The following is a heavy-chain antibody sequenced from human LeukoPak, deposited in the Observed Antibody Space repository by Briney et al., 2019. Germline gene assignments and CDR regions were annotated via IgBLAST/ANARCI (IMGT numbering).Heavy chain of an antibody. J-gene: IGHJ6*03. D-gene: IGHD4-17*01. CDR3: ARALRRSTTTVTTFHYYYYMDV. CDR1: GYTFTSYA. V-gene: IGHV1-69*13. CDR2: IIPIFGTA. Sequence: GASVKVSCKASGYTFTSYAISWVRQAPGQGLEWMGGIIPIFGTANYAQKFQGRVTITADESMSTAYMELSSLRSEDTAVYYCARALRRSTTTVTTFHYYYYMDVWGKGTTVTISS.